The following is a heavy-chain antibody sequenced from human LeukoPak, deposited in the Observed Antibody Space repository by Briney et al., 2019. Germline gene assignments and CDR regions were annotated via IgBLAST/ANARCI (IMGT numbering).Heavy chain of an antibody. Sequence: ASVKVSCKASGYTFTSYDINWVRQATGQGLEWMGWMNPNSGNTGYAQKFQSRVTMTRNTSISTAYMELSSLRSEDTAVYYCARAVKSDIAARRGRYYGMDVWGQGTTVTVSS. D-gene: IGHD6-6*01. CDR2: MNPNSGNT. J-gene: IGHJ6*02. CDR1: GYTFTSYD. CDR3: ARAVKSDIAARRGRYYGMDV. V-gene: IGHV1-8*01.